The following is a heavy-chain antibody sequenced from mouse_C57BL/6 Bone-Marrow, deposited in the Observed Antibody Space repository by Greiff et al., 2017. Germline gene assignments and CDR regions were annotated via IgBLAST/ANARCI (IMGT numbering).Heavy chain of an antibody. J-gene: IGHJ3*01. CDR1: GFTFSSYA. Sequence: EVQLVESGGGLVKPGGSLKLSCAASGFTFSSYAMSWVRQTPEKRLEWVATISDGGSYTYYPDNVKGRFTISRDNAKNNLYLQMSHLKSEDTAMYYCARDYYGSSWFAYWDQGTLVTVSA. D-gene: IGHD1-1*01. V-gene: IGHV5-4*01. CDR3: ARDYYGSSWFAY. CDR2: ISDGGSYT.